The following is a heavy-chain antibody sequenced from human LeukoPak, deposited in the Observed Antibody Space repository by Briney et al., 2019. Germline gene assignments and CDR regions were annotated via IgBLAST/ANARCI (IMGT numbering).Heavy chain of an antibody. CDR1: GFTFSAFW. D-gene: IGHD2-21*01. CDR2: IKEDGSER. J-gene: IGHJ4*02. Sequence: PGGSLRLSCAAPGFTFSAFWMSWVRQAPGKGLEWVGNIKEDGSERHYVDSVKGRFTISRDNAENSLYLQMSSLRVEDTAVYYCARYTVPFCVGDCYSQFLDYWGQGALVTVSP. CDR3: ARYTVPFCVGDCYSQFLDY. V-gene: IGHV3-7*01.